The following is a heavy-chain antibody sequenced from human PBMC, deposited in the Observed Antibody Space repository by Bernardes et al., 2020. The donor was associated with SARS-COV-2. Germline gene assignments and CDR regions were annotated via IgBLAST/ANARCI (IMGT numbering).Heavy chain of an antibody. J-gene: IGHJ4*02. CDR3: AWMSGSYFGRPYYFDS. V-gene: IGHV2-70*11. D-gene: IGHD1-26*01. CDR2: IDWDDDK. CDR1: GFSLTTSGMC. Sequence: SGPTLVKPTQTLTLTCTFSGFSLTTSGMCVNWIRQPPGRALEWVARIDWDDDKYYNTSLKTRLTISKDTSKNQVVLTMTNMDPVDTATYYCAWMSGSYFGRPYYFDSWGQGALVTVSS.